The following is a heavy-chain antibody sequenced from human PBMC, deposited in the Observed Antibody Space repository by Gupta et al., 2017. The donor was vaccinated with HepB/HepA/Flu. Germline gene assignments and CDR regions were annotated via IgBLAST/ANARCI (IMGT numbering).Heavy chain of an antibody. CDR1: GFTFSNYA. Sequence: EVQLLESGGGLVQPGGSLRLSCAASGFTFSNYAMSWVRQAPGKGLEWVSGISGSGGSTYYADSVKGRFTISRDTSKNTLYLQMNSLRAEDTAVYYCAKVLVVDITLGAFDIWGQGTMVTVSS. J-gene: IGHJ3*02. CDR3: AKVLVVDITLGAFDI. CDR2: ISGSGGST. D-gene: IGHD3-22*01. V-gene: IGHV3-23*01.